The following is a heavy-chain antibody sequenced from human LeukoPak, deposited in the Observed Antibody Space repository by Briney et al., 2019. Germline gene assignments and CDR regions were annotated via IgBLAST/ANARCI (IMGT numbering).Heavy chain of an antibody. CDR1: GYTFSGYY. D-gene: IGHD2-21*02. J-gene: IGHJ4*02. CDR2: INPNSGGT. Sequence: ASVKVSCKASGYTFSGYYMHWVRQAPGQGLEWVGWINPNSGGTNYAQKFQGRVTMTRDTSISTAYMELSRLLSGDTAVYYCARGKTMVYCGGDCYRFDNWGQGTLVTVSS. V-gene: IGHV1-2*02. CDR3: ARGKTMVYCGGDCYRFDN.